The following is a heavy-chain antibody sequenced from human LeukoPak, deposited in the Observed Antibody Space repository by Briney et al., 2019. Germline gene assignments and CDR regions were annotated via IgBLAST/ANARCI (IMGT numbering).Heavy chain of an antibody. Sequence: GGSLRLSCAASGFTFSSYSMNWVRQAPGKGLEWVSSISSSSYIYYTDSVKGRFTNSRNNAKNSLYLQMNSLRAEDTAVYYCARVSTVIDAFDIWGQGTMVTVSS. D-gene: IGHD4-17*01. CDR2: ISSSSYI. CDR1: GFTFSSYS. V-gene: IGHV3-21*01. J-gene: IGHJ3*02. CDR3: ARVSTVIDAFDI.